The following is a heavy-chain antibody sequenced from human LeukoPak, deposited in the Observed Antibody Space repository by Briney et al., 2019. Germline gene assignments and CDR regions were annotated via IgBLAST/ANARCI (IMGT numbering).Heavy chain of an antibody. V-gene: IGHV3-21*01. J-gene: IGHJ4*02. Sequence: PGGSLRLSCAASGFTFNSYNMNWVRQAPGKGLEWVSSISSSNSYIYYADSLKGRFTISRDDAKDSLYLQMDSLRAEDTAVYYCTRGWSVFDYWGQGTLVTVSS. CDR1: GFTFNSYN. CDR3: TRGWSVFDY. CDR2: ISSSNSYI.